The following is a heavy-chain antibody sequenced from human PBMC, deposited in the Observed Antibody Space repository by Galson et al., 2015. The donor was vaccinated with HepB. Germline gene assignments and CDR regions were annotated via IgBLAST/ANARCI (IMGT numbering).Heavy chain of an antibody. Sequence: SVKVSCKASGYTFTGYYMHWVRQAPGQGLEWMGWINPNSGGTNYAQKFQGRVTMTRDTSISTAYMELSRLRSDDTAVYYCARGGVAVAVAGTTAAFDIWGQGTMVTVSS. D-gene: IGHD6-19*01. CDR3: ARGGVAVAVAGTTAAFDI. V-gene: IGHV1-2*02. J-gene: IGHJ3*02. CDR1: GYTFTGYY. CDR2: INPNSGGT.